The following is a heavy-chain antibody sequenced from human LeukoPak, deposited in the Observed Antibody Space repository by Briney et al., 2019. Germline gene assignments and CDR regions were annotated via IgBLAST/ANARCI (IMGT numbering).Heavy chain of an antibody. CDR3: ARGITMVRGVIIMPTYNWFGP. D-gene: IGHD3-10*01. V-gene: IGHV1-2*02. CDR1: GYTFTGYY. Sequence: ASVKVSCKASGYTFTGYYMHWVRQAPGQGLEWMGWINPNSGGTNYAQKFQGRVTMTRDTSISTAYMELSRLRSDDTAVYYCARGITMVRGVIIMPTYNWFGPWGQGTLVTVSS. CDR2: INPNSGGT. J-gene: IGHJ5*02.